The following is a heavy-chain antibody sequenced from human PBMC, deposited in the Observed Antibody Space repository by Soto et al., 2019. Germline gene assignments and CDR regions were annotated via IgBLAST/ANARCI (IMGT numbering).Heavy chain of an antibody. CDR1: GGSISSGGYY. V-gene: IGHV4-31*03. D-gene: IGHD5-12*01. Sequence: QVQLQESGPGLVKPSQTLSLTCTVSGGSISSGGYYWSWIRQHPGKGLEWIGYIYYSGSTYYNPFLKSRVTISVDTSKNQFSLKLSSVTAADTAVYYCARRDSGYADYMDVWGKGTTVTVSS. CDR3: ARRDSGYADYMDV. J-gene: IGHJ6*03. CDR2: IYYSGST.